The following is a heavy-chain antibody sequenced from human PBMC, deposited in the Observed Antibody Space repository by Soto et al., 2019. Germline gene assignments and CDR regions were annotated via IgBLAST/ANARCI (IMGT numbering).Heavy chain of an antibody. J-gene: IGHJ6*02. D-gene: IGHD3-3*01. CDR1: GFTFTNYA. Sequence: GASVKVSFKTSGFTFTNYAINWFRQAPGQGLQWMGWISAYSGDTKYAQRFQDRLTVTTDPSTTTAYMELRSLRSDDTAVYYCARDGRAFSIFGETMDVWGQGTTVTVSS. V-gene: IGHV1-18*01. CDR2: ISAYSGDT. CDR3: ARDGRAFSIFGETMDV.